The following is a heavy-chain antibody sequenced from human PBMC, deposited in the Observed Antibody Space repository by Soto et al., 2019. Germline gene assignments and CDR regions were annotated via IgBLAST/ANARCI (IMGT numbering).Heavy chain of an antibody. CDR1: GYTFTSYG. CDR3: ARDRNIVVVPAAIARRYNWFDP. J-gene: IGHJ5*02. V-gene: IGHV1-18*01. CDR2: ISAYNGNT. Sequence: QVQLVQSGAEVKKPGASVKVSCKASGYTFTSYGISWVRQAPGQGLEWMGWISAYNGNTNYAQKLQGRVTMTTDTCTSTAYMELRSLRSDDTAVYYCARDRNIVVVPAAIARRYNWFDPWGQGTLVTVSS. D-gene: IGHD2-2*01.